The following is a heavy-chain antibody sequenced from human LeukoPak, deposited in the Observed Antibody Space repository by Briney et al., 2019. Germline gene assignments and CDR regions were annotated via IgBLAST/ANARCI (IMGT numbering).Heavy chain of an antibody. CDR3: ARIGHEDYYFDY. V-gene: IGHV4-59*01. CDR1: GGSISSYY. J-gene: IGHJ4*02. Sequence: SETLSLTCTVSGGSISSYYWSWIRQPPGKGLEWIGYIYYSGSTNYNPSLKSRVTISVDTSKNQFSLKLSSVTAADTAVYYCARIGHEDYYFDYWGQGTLVTVSS. CDR2: IYYSGST.